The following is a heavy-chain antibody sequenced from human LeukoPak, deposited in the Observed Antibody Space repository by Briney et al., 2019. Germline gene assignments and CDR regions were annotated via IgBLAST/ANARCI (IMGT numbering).Heavy chain of an antibody. CDR3: SRGLTGGTPYYFEH. J-gene: IGHJ4*02. CDR1: GFTFGDYA. D-gene: IGHD1-26*01. Sequence: GGSLRLSCTASGFTFGDYAMSWFRQAPGKGLVWVSRIMSDGSTTSYADSVRGRFTISRDNAKNTLYLQMNSLRAEDTAVYYCSRGLTGGTPYYFEHWGQGTMVTVSS. CDR2: IMSDGSTT. V-gene: IGHV3-74*01.